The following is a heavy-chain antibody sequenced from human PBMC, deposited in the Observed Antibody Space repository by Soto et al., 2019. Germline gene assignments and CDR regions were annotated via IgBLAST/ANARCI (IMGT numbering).Heavy chain of an antibody. CDR1: GIPVSSNY. D-gene: IGHD3-10*01. CDR3: ARDGPYYYASRMDV. Sequence: EVQLVESGGGLVQPGGSLRLSCAASGIPVSSNYMTWVRQAPGKGLEWVAVLPSGGDTYYAKSVKGRFTISRHDSTNTLFLQMNSLRTEDTAVYYCARDGPYYYASRMDVWGQGTTVTVSS. J-gene: IGHJ6*02. V-gene: IGHV3-53*04. CDR2: LPSGGDT.